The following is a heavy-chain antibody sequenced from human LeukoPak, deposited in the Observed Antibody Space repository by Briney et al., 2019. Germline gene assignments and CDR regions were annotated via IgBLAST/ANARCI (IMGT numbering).Heavy chain of an antibody. CDR1: GFTFSNYG. CDR3: AKQRVRGDHYFDY. Sequence: GGSLRLSWAASGFTFSNYGMHWVRQAPGKGLEWVAVVSYDGGITYYADSVEGRFIISRDNSKNTLYLQLNSLRAEDTAVYYCAKQRVRGDHYFDYWGQGTLVTVSS. CDR2: VSYDGGIT. J-gene: IGHJ4*02. V-gene: IGHV3-30*18. D-gene: IGHD3-10*01.